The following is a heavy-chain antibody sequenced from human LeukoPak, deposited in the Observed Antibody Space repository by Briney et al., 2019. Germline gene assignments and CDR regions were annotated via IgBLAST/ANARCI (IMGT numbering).Heavy chain of an antibody. V-gene: IGHV4-30-2*01. CDR3: ARVRAGYCYDY. D-gene: IGHD3-9*01. J-gene: IGHJ4*02. Sequence: SETLSLTCTVSGGSISSGGYYWSWIRQPPGKGLEWIGYIYHSGSTYYNPSLKSRVTISVDRSKNQFSLKLSSVTAADTAVYYCARVRAGYCYDYWGQGTLVTVSS. CDR1: GGSISSGGYY. CDR2: IYHSGST.